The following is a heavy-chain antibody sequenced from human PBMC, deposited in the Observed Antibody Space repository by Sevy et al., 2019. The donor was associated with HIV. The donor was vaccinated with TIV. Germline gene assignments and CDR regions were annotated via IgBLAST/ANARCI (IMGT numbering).Heavy chain of an antibody. D-gene: IGHD6-19*01. Sequence: GESLKISCQASGYSFPTYWIAWVRQMPGKGLEWVGIVWPIESDTTYSPSFQGQVTISVHKSINTVYLHWSSLKASHTGVYCCARGRQWPSGVDFWGQGTLVTVSS. J-gene: IGHJ4*02. CDR3: ARGRQWPSGVDF. CDR2: VWPIESDT. V-gene: IGHV5-51*01. CDR1: GYSFPTYW.